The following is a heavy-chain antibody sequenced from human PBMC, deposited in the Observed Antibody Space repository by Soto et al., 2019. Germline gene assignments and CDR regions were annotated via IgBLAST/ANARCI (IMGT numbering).Heavy chain of an antibody. V-gene: IGHV3-11*01. Sequence: AGGSLRLSCAASGFTFSDYYMSWIRQAPGKGLEWVSYISSSGSTIYYADSVKGRFTISRDNAKNSLYLQMNSLRAEDTAVYYFARETQYSGYGPWPVLEIWGKGTMVPVSS. CDR2: ISSSGSTI. CDR1: GFTFSDYY. J-gene: IGHJ3*02. D-gene: IGHD5-12*01. CDR3: ARETQYSGYGPWPVLEI.